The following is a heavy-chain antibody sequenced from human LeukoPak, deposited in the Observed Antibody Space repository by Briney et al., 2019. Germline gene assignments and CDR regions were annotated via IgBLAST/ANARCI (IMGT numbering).Heavy chain of an antibody. J-gene: IGHJ2*01. CDR2: INSDESSR. CDR1: GFTISSNW. D-gene: IGHD4-17*01. CDR3: ARAYYGERPFDL. Sequence: GGSLRLSCAASGFTISSNWMHWVRQAPGKGLVWVSRINSDESSRNYADSVKGRFTISRDNAKNTLYLQMDSLRAEDTAVYYCARAYYGERPFDLWGRGTLVTVSS. V-gene: IGHV3-74*01.